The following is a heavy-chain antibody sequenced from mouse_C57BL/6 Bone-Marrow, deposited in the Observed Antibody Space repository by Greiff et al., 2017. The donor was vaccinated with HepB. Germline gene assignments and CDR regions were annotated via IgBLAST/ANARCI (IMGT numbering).Heavy chain of an antibody. Sequence: EVQLQESGPGMVKPSLSLSLTCTVTGYSITSGYDWHWIRHFPGNKLEWMGYISYSGSTNYNPSLKSRISITHDTSKNHFFLKLNSVTTEDTATYYCARDRYYGSSYEWFAYWGQGTLVTVSA. D-gene: IGHD1-1*01. CDR2: ISYSGST. V-gene: IGHV3-1*01. J-gene: IGHJ3*01. CDR1: GYSITSGYD. CDR3: ARDRYYGSSYEWFAY.